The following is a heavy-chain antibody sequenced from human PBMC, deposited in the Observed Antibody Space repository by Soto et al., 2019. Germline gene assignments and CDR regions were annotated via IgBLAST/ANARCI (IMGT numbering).Heavy chain of an antibody. CDR3: AGGSSESWFDP. V-gene: IGHV4-31*03. D-gene: IGHD6-6*01. Sequence: QVQLQESGPGLVKASQTLSLTCTVSGGSISSGGYYWSWIRQHPGKGLEWIGYIYYNGNTYYNPSLKSRITISLDTSKNQFSLKLSSVTAADTAVYYCAGGSSESWFDPWGQGTLVTVSS. CDR2: IYYNGNT. J-gene: IGHJ5*02. CDR1: GGSISSGGYY.